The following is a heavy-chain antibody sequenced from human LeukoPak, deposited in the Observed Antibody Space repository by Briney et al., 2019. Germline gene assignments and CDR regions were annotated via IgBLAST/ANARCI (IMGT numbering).Heavy chain of an antibody. D-gene: IGHD2-15*01. Sequence: GGSLRLSCAASGFTFSNAWMSWVRQAPGKGLEWVGRIRNKANSYTTEYVASVRGRFTISRDDSKNSLSLQMNSLNSEDTAVYYCTRGGSRFPYFYGMDVWGKGTTVTVSS. CDR1: GFTFSNAW. J-gene: IGHJ6*04. CDR3: TRGGSRFPYFYGMDV. V-gene: IGHV3-72*01. CDR2: IRNKANSYTT.